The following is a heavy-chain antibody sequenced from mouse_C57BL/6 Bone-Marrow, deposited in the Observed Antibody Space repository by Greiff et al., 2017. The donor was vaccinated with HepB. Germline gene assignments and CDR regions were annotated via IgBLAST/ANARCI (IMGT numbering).Heavy chain of an antibody. CDR3: ARNGDGYPAWFAY. D-gene: IGHD2-3*01. J-gene: IGHJ3*01. Sequence: VQRVESGPGLVQPSQSLSITCTVSGFSLTSYGVHWVRQSPGKGLEWLGVIWSGGSTDYNAAFISRLSISKDNSKSQVFFKMNSLQADDTAIYYCARNGDGYPAWFAYWGQGTLVTVSA. CDR1: GFSLTSYG. CDR2: IWSGGST. V-gene: IGHV2-2*01.